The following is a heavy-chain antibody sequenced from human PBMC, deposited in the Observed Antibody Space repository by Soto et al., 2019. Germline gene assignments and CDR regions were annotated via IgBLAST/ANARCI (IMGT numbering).Heavy chain of an antibody. J-gene: IGHJ5*02. CDR2: VHTSGTT. CDR1: CGSIRFSY. V-gene: IGHV4-4*07. CDR3: ARISGGPIS. Sequence: RSLTCTFSCGSIRFSYWNWFRHPAGKGLEWIGRVHTSGTTNYNPSLRSRVTMSVDTSKNQFSLKLSSVTAADTAVYYCARISGGPISWGQGTLVTVSS.